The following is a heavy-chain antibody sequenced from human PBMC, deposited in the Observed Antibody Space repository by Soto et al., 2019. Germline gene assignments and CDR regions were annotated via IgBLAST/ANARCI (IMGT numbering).Heavy chain of an antibody. J-gene: IGHJ4*02. Sequence: QVQLVESGGGLVQPGTSLRLSCAASGFTFSTHGMHWVRQAPGKGLEWVAMISHDGSEKHYVDSAKRRFTISRDTFKNTLFMQMDRLRVEDTDVYYCAKDWGETGGYNGSHYWGQGSLVTVSS. V-gene: IGHV3-30*18. CDR3: AKDWGETGGYNGSHY. D-gene: IGHD6-19*01. CDR1: GFTFSTHG. CDR2: ISHDGSEK.